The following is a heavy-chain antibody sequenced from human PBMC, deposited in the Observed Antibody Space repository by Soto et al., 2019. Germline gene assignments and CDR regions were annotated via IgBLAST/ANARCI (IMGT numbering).Heavy chain of an antibody. Sequence: PGGSLRLSCAASGFTFSSYGMHWVRQAPGKGLEWVAVIWYDGSNKYYADSVKGRFTISRDNSKNTLYLQMNSLRAEDTAVYYCAKDPSVLGYYFDYWGQGTLVTVS. CDR3: AKDPSVLGYYFDY. CDR1: GFTFSSYG. CDR2: IWYDGSNK. V-gene: IGHV3-30*02. J-gene: IGHJ4*02. D-gene: IGHD2-8*02.